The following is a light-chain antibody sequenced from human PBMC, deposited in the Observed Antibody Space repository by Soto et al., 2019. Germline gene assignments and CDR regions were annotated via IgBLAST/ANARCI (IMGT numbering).Light chain of an antibody. J-gene: IGLJ1*01. V-gene: IGLV2-23*01. CDR3: CSYAGSSSYV. CDR2: EGS. Sequence: QSALTQPASVSGSPGQSITISCTGTSSDVGSYNLVSWYQQHPGKAPKLMIYEGSKRPSGVSNRFSGSKSGNTASLTISGLQAEDEADSSGCSYAGSSSYVFGTGTKLTVL. CDR1: SSDVGSYNL.